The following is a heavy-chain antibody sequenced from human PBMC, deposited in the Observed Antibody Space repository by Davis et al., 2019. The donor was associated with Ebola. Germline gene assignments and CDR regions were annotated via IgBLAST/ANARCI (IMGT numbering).Heavy chain of an antibody. CDR2: LYYSGST. V-gene: IGHV4-39*07. CDR1: GGSISSSTYY. J-gene: IGHJ4*02. Sequence: MPSETLSLTCTVSGGSISSSTYYWGWIRQPPGKGLEWIGSLYYSGSTYYNPSLKSRVTISVDTSKNQFSLDLTSVSAADTAVYYCARDRYNFWTGALDSWGRGTLVTVSS. CDR3: ARDRYNFWTGALDS. D-gene: IGHD3/OR15-3a*01.